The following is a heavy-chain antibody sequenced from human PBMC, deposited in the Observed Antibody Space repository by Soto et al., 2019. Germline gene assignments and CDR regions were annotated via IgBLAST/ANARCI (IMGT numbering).Heavy chain of an antibody. Sequence: QVQLVQSGAEVKKPGSSVKVSCKASGGTFSSYAISWVRQAPGQGLEWMGGIIPIFGTANYAQKFQGRGTITADESTSTAYMELGSLRSEDTAVYYCARGGEMATIHNWFDPWGQGTLVTVSS. J-gene: IGHJ5*02. CDR3: ARGGEMATIHNWFDP. D-gene: IGHD5-12*01. CDR2: IIPIFGTA. CDR1: GGTFSSYA. V-gene: IGHV1-69*01.